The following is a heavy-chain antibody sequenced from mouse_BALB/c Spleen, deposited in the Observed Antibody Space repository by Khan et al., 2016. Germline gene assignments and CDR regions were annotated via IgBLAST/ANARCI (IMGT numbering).Heavy chain of an antibody. CDR3: ATSNWDAWFAY. D-gene: IGHD4-1*01. J-gene: IGHJ3*01. CDR1: GYSITSGYS. CDR2: IHYSGST. V-gene: IGHV3-1*02. Sequence: EVQLQESGPDLVKPSQSLSLTCTVTGYSITSGYSWHWIRPFPGNKLEWMGYIHYSGSTNYNPSLKSRISITRDTSKNPFFLQLNSVTTEDTATYYCATSNWDAWFAYWGQGTLVTVSA.